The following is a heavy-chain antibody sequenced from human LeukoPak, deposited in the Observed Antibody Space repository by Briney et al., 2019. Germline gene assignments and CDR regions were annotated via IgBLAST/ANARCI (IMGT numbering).Heavy chain of an antibody. V-gene: IGHV3-30*02. CDR2: IRYDGSNK. J-gene: IGHJ4*02. D-gene: IGHD6-13*01. Sequence: GGSLRLSCAASGFTFSSYGMHWVRQAPGKGLEWVAFIRYDGSNKYYADSVKGRFTISRDNSKNTLYLQMNSLRAEDTAVYYCAKGSSSWYRYYFDYWGQGTLVTVSS. CDR1: GFTFSSYG. CDR3: AKGSSSWYRYYFDY.